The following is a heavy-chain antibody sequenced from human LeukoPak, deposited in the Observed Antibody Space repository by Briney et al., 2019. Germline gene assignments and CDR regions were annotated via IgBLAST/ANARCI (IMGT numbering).Heavy chain of an antibody. CDR1: GDSLSSGYYY. Sequence: SETLSLTCTVSGDSLSSGYYYWSWIRQPPGKGLEWIGYIYYNGDTYYNPSLKSRVTISIDRSENQFSLKLSSVTAADTAVYYCAREVSGTYNWNYVDYWGQGTLVTVSS. D-gene: IGHD1-20*01. J-gene: IGHJ4*02. CDR3: AREVSGTYNWNYVDY. V-gene: IGHV4-30-2*01. CDR2: IYYNGDT.